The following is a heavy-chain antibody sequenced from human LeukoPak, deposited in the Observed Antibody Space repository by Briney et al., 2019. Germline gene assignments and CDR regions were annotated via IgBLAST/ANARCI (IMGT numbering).Heavy chain of an antibody. V-gene: IGHV4-59*01. Sequence: SETLSLTCSVSGDSISSYYWSWIRQPPGKGLEWIGYIYYSGSANYSPSLKSRVTISVDTSKNQFSLKLSSVTAADTAVYYCARGEGVVTAIPYYYYYMDVWGKGTTVTISS. CDR2: IYYSGSA. CDR3: ARGEGVVTAIPYYYYYMDV. CDR1: GDSISSYY. D-gene: IGHD2-21*02. J-gene: IGHJ6*03.